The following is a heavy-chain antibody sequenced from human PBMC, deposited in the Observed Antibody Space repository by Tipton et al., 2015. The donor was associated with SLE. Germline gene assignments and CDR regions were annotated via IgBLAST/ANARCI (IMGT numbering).Heavy chain of an antibody. CDR1: GGSFSSGGYS. CDR2: IYHSGST. V-gene: IGHV4-30-2*01. J-gene: IGHJ5*02. CDR3: ARGKGRNWGCGWFDP. D-gene: IGHD7-27*01. Sequence: TLSLTCAVSGGSFSSGGYSWSWIRQPPGKGLEWIGYIYHSGSTYYNPSLKSRVTISVDTSKNQFSLKLSSVTAADTAVYYCARGKGRNWGCGWFDPWGQGILVIVSS.